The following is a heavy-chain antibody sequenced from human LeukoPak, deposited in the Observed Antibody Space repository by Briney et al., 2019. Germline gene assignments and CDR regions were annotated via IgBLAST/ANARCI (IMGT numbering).Heavy chain of an antibody. CDR3: ARSGYGSGSYYPPNWFDP. CDR1: GFTFSSYW. CDR2: INSDGSST. D-gene: IGHD3-10*01. Sequence: GGSLRLSCAASGFTFSSYWMHWVRHAPGKGLVWVSRINSDGSSTSYADFVKGRFTISRDNAKSTLYLQMNSLRAEDTAVYYCARSGYGSGSYYPPNWFDPWGQGTLVTVSS. J-gene: IGHJ5*02. V-gene: IGHV3-74*01.